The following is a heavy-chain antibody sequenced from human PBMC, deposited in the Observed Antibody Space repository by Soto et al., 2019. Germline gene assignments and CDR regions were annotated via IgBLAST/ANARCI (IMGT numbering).Heavy chain of an antibody. CDR2: LHHRRST. CDR3: VRGGHWQFAS. V-gene: IGHV4-4*02. D-gene: IGHD1-26*01. CDR1: GDSITSDWW. Sequence: QVQLQESGPGRVKPSETLSLTCAVSGDSITSDWWWTWVRQSPGKGLEWIGELHHRRSTNYNPTLRSRLIISVDNSKNQFSLILTSVTAADTALYYCVRGGHWQFASWGQGALVIVSP. J-gene: IGHJ5*01.